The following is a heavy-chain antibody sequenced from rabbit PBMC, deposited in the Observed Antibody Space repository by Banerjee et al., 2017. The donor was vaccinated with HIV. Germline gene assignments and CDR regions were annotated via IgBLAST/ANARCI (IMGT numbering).Heavy chain of an antibody. CDR2: INIGSGNT. CDR3: ARNGNL. J-gene: IGHJ4*01. CDR1: GFDLSSYYY. V-gene: IGHV1S40*01. Sequence: QSLEESGGGLVKPEGSLTLTCKASGFDLSSYYYMCWVRQAPGKGLEWIACINIGSGNTYYASWAKGRFTISKTSSTTVTLQMTSLTGADTATYFCARNGNLWGPGTLVTVS. D-gene: IGHD3-1*01.